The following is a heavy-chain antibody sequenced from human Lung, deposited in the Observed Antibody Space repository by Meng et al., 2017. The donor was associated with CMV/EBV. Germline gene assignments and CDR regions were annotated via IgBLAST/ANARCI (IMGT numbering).Heavy chain of an antibody. D-gene: IGHD2-2*01. CDR1: GFTFSSYS. CDR2: ISSSSSYI. CDR3: ARGCSSTSCYSDAFDI. Sequence: GGSLRLSCAASGFTFSSYSMNWVRRAPGKGLEWVSSISSSSSYIYYADSVKGRFTISRDNAKNSLYLQMNSLRAEDTAVYYCARGCSSTSCYSDAFDIWGQGXMVTVSS. V-gene: IGHV3-21*01. J-gene: IGHJ3*02.